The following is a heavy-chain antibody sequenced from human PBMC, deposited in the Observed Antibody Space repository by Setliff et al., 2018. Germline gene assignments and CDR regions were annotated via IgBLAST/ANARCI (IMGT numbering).Heavy chain of an antibody. CDR2: IRYDGSNK. V-gene: IGHV3-30*02. D-gene: IGHD3-22*01. J-gene: IGHJ4*02. CDR1: GFTFSSYG. CDR3: AKPSFRGLNYYDSSGYHY. Sequence: GGSLRLSCAASGFTFSSYGMHWGRQAPGKGLEWVAFIRYDGSNKYYADSVKGRFTISRDNSKNTLYLQMNSLRAEDTAVYYCAKPSFRGLNYYDSSGYHYWGQGTLVTVSS.